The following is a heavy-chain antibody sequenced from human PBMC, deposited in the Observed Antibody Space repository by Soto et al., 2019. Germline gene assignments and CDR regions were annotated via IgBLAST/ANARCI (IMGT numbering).Heavy chain of an antibody. V-gene: IGHV3-30*04. Sequence: GGSLRLSCAASGFTFSSYAMHWVRQAPGKGLEWVTMISHNVSIQFYADSVKGRFTISRDNSKDTLYLQMNRLTPEDTAVYYCVGGSLLHWGQGTPVTVSS. CDR3: VGGSLLH. J-gene: IGHJ4*02. CDR2: ISHNVSIQ. CDR1: GFTFSSYA.